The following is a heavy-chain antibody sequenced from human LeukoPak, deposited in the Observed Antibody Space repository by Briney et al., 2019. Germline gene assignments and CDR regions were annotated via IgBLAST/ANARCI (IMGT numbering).Heavy chain of an antibody. CDR3: ASSGQLAFTIFGVVTAFDY. V-gene: IGHV4-39*01. CDR2: IYYSGST. D-gene: IGHD3-3*01. J-gene: IGHJ4*02. CDR1: GGSISSSSYY. Sequence: SETLSLTCTVSGGSISSSSYYWGWIRQPPGKGLEWIGSIYYSGSTYYNPSLKSRVTISVDTSKNQFSLKLSSVTAADTAVYYCASSGQLAFTIFGVVTAFDYWGQGTLVTVSS.